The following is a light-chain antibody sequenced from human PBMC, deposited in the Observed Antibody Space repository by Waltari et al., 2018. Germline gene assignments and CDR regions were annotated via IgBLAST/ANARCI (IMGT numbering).Light chain of an antibody. CDR2: LGS. CDR1: QSFLHSNGYNY. J-gene: IGKJ1*01. CDR3: MQSLQALWT. Sequence: DIVVTQSPLSLPVTPGEPASISCRSSQSFLHSNGYNYLDWYLQKPGQSPQLLIYLGSNRASGVPDRFSGSGSGTDFTLKISRVEAEDVGVYYCMQSLQALWTFGQGTKVEFK. V-gene: IGKV2-28*01.